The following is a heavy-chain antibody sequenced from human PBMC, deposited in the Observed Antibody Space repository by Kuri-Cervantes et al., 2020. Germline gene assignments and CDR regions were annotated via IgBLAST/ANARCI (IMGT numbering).Heavy chain of an antibody. V-gene: IGHV4-39*07. CDR1: GGSVSSRSWY. CDR2: IYYSGST. CDR3: ARNYDILTGYYDGYFDY. J-gene: IGHJ4*02. Sequence: ESLKISCTVSGGSVSSRSWYWGWIRQTPGKGLEWIGSIYYSGSTYYNPSLRSRVTISVDMSKNQFSLKLSSVTAADTAVYYCARNYDILTGYYDGYFDYWGQGALVTVSS. D-gene: IGHD3-9*01.